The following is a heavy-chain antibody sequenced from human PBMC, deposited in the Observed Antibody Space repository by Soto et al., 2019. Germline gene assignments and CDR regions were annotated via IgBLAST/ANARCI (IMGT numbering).Heavy chain of an antibody. CDR2: ICHSGST. Sequence: PSETLSLTCAVSGYSISSGYYWGWIRQPPGKGLEWIGSICHSGSTYYNPSLKSRVTISVDTSKNQFSLKLSSVTAADTAVYYCARAPDCSGGSCYFDYWGQGTLVTVSS. V-gene: IGHV4-38-2*01. J-gene: IGHJ4*02. CDR1: GYSISSGYY. D-gene: IGHD2-15*01. CDR3: ARAPDCSGGSCYFDY.